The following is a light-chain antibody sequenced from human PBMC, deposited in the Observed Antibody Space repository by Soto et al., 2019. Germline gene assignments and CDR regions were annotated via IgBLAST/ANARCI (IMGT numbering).Light chain of an antibody. J-gene: IGLJ3*02. CDR1: SSDVGAYNY. V-gene: IGLV2-14*01. CDR3: SSYTSSSTVL. Sequence: QSALTQPVSVSGSPGQSVTISCSGSSSDVGAYNYVSWYQRHPGKAPKLMIYDVTNRPSGVSNRFSGSKSGNTASLTISGLQAEDEADYFCSSYTSSSTVLFGGGTKVTVL. CDR2: DVT.